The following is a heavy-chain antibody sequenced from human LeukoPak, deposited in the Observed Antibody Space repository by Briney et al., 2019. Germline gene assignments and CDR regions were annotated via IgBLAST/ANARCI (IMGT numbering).Heavy chain of an antibody. CDR2: ISSSGRTI. Sequence: GGSLRLSCAASGFTSSSYEMNWVRQAQGKGLEGVSYISSSGRTINYGDSVKGRFTLSRDNAKNSLYLQMNSLRAEDTAVYYCAELGITMIGGVWGKGTTVTISS. J-gene: IGHJ6*04. D-gene: IGHD3-10*02. CDR3: AELGITMIGGV. CDR1: GFTSSSYE. V-gene: IGHV3-48*03.